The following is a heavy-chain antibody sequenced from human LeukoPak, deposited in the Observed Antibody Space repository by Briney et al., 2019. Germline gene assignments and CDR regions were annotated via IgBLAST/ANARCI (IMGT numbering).Heavy chain of an antibody. CDR1: GGSFSGYY. CDR3: ARGPHCSSTSCPSDDYYYYMDV. CDR2: INQSGST. V-gene: IGHV4-34*01. J-gene: IGHJ6*03. Sequence: SETLSLACAVYGGSFSGYYCSWIRQPPGKGLEWIGEINQSGSTNYNPSLKSRVTISVDTSKNQFSLKLSSVTAADTAVYYCARGPHCSSTSCPSDDYYYYMDVWGKGTTVTVSS. D-gene: IGHD2-2*01.